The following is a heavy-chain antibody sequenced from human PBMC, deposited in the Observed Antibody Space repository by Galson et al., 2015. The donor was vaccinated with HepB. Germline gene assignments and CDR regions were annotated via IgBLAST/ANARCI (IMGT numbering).Heavy chain of an antibody. V-gene: IGHV1-18*01. Sequence: QSGAEVKKPGASVKVSCKASGYRFNSYGISWVRQAPGQGLEWMGWISGYNDKTDFAQKFQGRVTMTTDTSTSTAFMELRSLKSDDTAVYYCARDSTSSDFGRYYYYGMDVWGQGTTVTVSS. D-gene: IGHD6-6*01. CDR1: GYRFNSYG. J-gene: IGHJ6*02. CDR2: ISGYNDKT. CDR3: ARDSTSSDFGRYYYYGMDV.